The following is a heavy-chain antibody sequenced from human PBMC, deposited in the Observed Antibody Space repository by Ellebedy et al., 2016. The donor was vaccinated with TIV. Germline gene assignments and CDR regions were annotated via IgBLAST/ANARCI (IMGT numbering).Heavy chain of an antibody. CDR3: ARDLGYSSGWYGWFDP. D-gene: IGHD6-19*01. CDR2: ISSSSSYI. J-gene: IGHJ5*02. CDR1: GFTFSSYS. V-gene: IGHV3-21*01. Sequence: GESLKISXAASGFTFSSYSMNWVRQAPGKGVEWVSSISSSSSYIYYADSVKGRFTISRDNAKNSLYLQMNSLRAEDTAVYYCARDLGYSSGWYGWFDPWGQGTLVTVSS.